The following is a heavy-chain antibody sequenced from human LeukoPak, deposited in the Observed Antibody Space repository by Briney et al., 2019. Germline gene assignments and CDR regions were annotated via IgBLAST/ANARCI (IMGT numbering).Heavy chain of an antibody. Sequence: ASVKVSCKASGYTFTGYYMQWVRQAPGQGLEWMGWINPKSGGTNYAQKFQGRVTMTRDTSISTAYMELSNLTSDDTAVYYCAPSSSDYFDYWGQGTLVTVSS. CDR3: APSSSDYFDY. CDR1: GYTFTGYY. CDR2: INPKSGGT. D-gene: IGHD6-13*01. J-gene: IGHJ4*02. V-gene: IGHV1-2*02.